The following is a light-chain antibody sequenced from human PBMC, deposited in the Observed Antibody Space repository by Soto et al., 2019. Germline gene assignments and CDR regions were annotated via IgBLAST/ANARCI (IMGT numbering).Light chain of an antibody. V-gene: IGKV1-39*01. J-gene: IGKJ5*01. CDR1: QSISSY. CDR2: AAS. CDR3: QQLNSYPIT. Sequence: IQMTQNPSSLSASVGDRVTITCRASQSISSYLNWYQQKPGKAPKLLIYAASSLQSGVPSRFSGSGSGTDFTLTISSLQPEDFATYYCQQLNSYPITFGQGTRLEI.